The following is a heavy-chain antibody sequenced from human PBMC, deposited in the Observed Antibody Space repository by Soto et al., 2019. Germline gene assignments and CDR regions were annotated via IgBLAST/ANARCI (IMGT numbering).Heavy chain of an antibody. D-gene: IGHD1-26*01. CDR1: GGSISSYY. CDR2: IYYSGST. J-gene: IGHJ6*02. Sequence: SETLSLTCTVSGGSISSYYWSWIRQPPGKGLEWIGYIYYSGSTNYNPSLKSRVTISVDTSKNQFSLKLSSVTAADTAVYYCARASRELSLTYYYGMDVWGQGTTVTVSS. CDR3: ARASRELSLTYYYGMDV. V-gene: IGHV4-59*01.